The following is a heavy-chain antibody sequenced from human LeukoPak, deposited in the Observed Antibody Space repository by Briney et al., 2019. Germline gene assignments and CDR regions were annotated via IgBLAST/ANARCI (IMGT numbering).Heavy chain of an antibody. CDR1: GGSFSGYC. J-gene: IGHJ4*02. Sequence: PSETLSVTCAVYGGSFSGYCWSWIRQPPGKGLEWIGEINHSGSTDYNPSVKSRVTISVDTSKNQFSLKLSSVTAADTAVYYCARSAIDGSGVPDYWGQGTLVTVSS. CDR3: ARSAIDGSGVPDY. D-gene: IGHD3-10*01. CDR2: INHSGST. V-gene: IGHV4-34*01.